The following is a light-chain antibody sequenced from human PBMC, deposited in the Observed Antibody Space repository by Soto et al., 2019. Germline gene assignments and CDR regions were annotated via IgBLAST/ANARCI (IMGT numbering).Light chain of an antibody. CDR2: GVS. J-gene: IGKJ5*01. V-gene: IGKV3-15*01. CDR1: QSISNN. CDR3: QQSHNWPPIT. Sequence: EILMTQSPATLSVSPGERATLSCTASQSISNNLAWYQQKPGQAPRLLIHGVSTRATGIPARFSGSGSGTEFTLTISSLQSEDFAVYYCQQSHNWPPITFAQGTRLEIK.